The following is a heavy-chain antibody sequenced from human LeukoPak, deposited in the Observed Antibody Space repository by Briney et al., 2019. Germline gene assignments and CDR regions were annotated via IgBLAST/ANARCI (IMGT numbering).Heavy chain of an antibody. J-gene: IGHJ4*02. CDR2: INSDGSST. D-gene: IGHD3-22*01. CDR1: GFTFSSYW. CDR3: AREPQYYDSSGYSPAFDH. Sequence: GGSLRLSCAASGFTFSSYWMHWVRQAPGKGLVWVSRINSDGSSTSYADSVKGRFTISRDNAKNTLYLQMNSLRAEDTAVYYCAREPQYYDSSGYSPAFDHWGQGTLVTVSS. V-gene: IGHV3-74*01.